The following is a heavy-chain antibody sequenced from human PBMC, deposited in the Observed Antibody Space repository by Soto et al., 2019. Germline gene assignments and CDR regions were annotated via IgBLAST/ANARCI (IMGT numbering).Heavy chain of an antibody. D-gene: IGHD3-16*02. CDR2: ISVSGGTT. CDR3: AKNGGMGSSRYHYMDV. Sequence: GGSLRLSCAASGFTFSSYTMSWVRQAPGKGLEWVSMISVSGGTTYYADSVKGRFTISRDNSKNMLFLEMNSLRDEDTAVYHCAKNGGMGSSRYHYMDVWGKGTTVTVSS. J-gene: IGHJ6*03. CDR1: GFTFSSYT. V-gene: IGHV3-23*01.